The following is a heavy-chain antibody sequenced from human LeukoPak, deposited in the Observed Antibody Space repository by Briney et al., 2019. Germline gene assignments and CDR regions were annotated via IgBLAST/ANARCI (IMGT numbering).Heavy chain of an antibody. J-gene: IGHJ4*02. CDR3: ARGSIAVAGTVTYYFDY. Sequence: PGGSLRLSCAASGFTVSRNYMSWVRQAPGKGLEWVSVIYSGGGTYYADSVKGRFTISRDNSKNTLYLQMNSLRAEDTAVYYCARGSIAVAGTVTYYFDYWGQGTLVTVSS. V-gene: IGHV3-53*01. CDR1: GFTVSRNY. D-gene: IGHD6-19*01. CDR2: IYSGGGT.